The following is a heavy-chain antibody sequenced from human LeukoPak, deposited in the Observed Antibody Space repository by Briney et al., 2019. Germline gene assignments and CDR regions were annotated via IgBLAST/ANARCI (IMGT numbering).Heavy chain of an antibody. CDR1: GGSISSYY. Sequence: PSETLSLTCTVSGGSISSYYWSWIRQPPGKGLEWIGYIYYSGSTNYNPSLKSRVTISVDTSKNQFSLKLSSVTAADTAVYYCAREGIGYSPFDYWGQGTLVTVSS. J-gene: IGHJ4*02. CDR2: IYYSGST. V-gene: IGHV4-59*01. CDR3: AREGIGYSPFDY. D-gene: IGHD3-3*01.